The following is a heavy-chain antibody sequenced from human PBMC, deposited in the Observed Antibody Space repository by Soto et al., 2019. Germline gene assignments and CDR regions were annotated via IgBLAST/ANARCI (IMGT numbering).Heavy chain of an antibody. D-gene: IGHD1-26*01. Sequence: QVQLVESGGGEVQPGKSLSLSCVASGFTFSSYGMHWVRQAPGKGLEWVALISYDGSPKYFGVSVKGRFTISRDNSKNTLYLEMNSLRGDDTALYYGVTEMSGSYYSAYHFDYWGQGTQVTVSS. V-gene: IGHV3-30*03. CDR1: GFTFSSYG. J-gene: IGHJ4*02. CDR3: VTEMSGSYYSAYHFDY. CDR2: ISYDGSPK.